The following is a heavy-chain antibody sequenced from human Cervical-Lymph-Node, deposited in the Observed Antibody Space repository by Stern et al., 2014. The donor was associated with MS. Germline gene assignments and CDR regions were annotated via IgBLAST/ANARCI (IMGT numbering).Heavy chain of an antibody. CDR1: GFSLSTSGVG. Sequence: ESGPTLVKPTQTLTLTCTFSGFSLSTSGVGLGWIRQPPGKALEWLALIYWDDDKRYSPSLESRLTITKDTSKNLVFLTMTNMDPVDTATYYCAHLTTATALDYWGQGTLVTVSS. J-gene: IGHJ4*02. CDR3: AHLTTATALDY. V-gene: IGHV2-5*02. D-gene: IGHD1-1*01. CDR2: IYWDDDK.